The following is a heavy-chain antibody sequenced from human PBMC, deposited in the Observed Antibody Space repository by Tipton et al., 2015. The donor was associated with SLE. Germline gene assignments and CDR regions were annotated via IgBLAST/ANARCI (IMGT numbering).Heavy chain of an antibody. V-gene: IGHV4-31*03. CDR2: IFHSGTT. J-gene: IGHJ4*02. CDR1: GGSTNTGGSY. CDR3: ARLDVGGYGTLDS. D-gene: IGHD3-22*01. Sequence: TLSLTCSVSGGSTNTGGSYWGWIRQRPGKGLEWLGYIFHSGTTYYNPSLTSRVTISADPSKNQFSLTLKSVTAADTAVYYCARLDVGGYGTLDSWGQGTLVTVSS.